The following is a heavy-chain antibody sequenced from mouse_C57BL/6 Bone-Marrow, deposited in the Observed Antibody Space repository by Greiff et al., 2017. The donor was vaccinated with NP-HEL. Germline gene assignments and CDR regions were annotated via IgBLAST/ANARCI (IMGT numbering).Heavy chain of an antibody. CDR3: ARNNYNGKAMDY. CDR1: GFSLTSYG. D-gene: IGHD1-1*01. CDR2: IWSGGST. Sequence: QVQLQQSGPGLVQPSQCLSITCTASGFSLTSYGVHWVRQSPGKGLEWLGVIWSGGSTAYYAAFISRLSISKDNSKCHAFFIMHSLQADDTAIYYCARNNYNGKAMDYWGQGTSVTVSS. J-gene: IGHJ4*01. V-gene: IGHV2-2*01.